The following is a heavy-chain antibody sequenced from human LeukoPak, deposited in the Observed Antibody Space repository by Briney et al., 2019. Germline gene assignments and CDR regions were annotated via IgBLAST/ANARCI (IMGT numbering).Heavy chain of an antibody. Sequence: PGRSLRLSCAASGFTFSSYAMHWVRQAPGKGLEWVAVISYDGSNKYYADSVKGRFTISRDNSKNTLYLQMNSLRAEDTAVYYCARVPFTTGTSDYFDYWGQGTLVTVSS. CDR2: ISYDGSNK. D-gene: IGHD1-1*01. CDR3: ARVPFTTGTSDYFDY. V-gene: IGHV3-30-3*01. CDR1: GFTFSSYA. J-gene: IGHJ4*02.